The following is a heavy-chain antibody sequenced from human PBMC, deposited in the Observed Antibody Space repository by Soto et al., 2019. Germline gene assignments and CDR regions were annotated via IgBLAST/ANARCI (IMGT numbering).Heavy chain of an antibody. CDR3: ARDGLELHAFDI. J-gene: IGHJ3*02. D-gene: IGHD1-7*01. V-gene: IGHV3-21*01. CDR2: ISSSSSYI. Sequence: GGSLRLSCAASGFTFSSYSMNWVRQAPGKGLEWVSSISSSSSYIYYADSVKGRFTISRDNAKNSLYLQMNSLRAEDTAVYYCARDGLELHAFDIWGQGTMVTVSS. CDR1: GFTFSSYS.